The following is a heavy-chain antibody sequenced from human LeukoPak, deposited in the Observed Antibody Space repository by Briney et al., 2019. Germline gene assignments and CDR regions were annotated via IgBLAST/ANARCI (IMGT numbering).Heavy chain of an antibody. D-gene: IGHD6-13*01. CDR3: ARAGYSSSWYAQFPFSFDY. Sequence: IPSETLSLTCAVYGGSFSGYYWSWIRQPPGKGLEWIGEINHSGSTNYNPSLKSRVTISVDTSKNQFSLKLSSVTAADTAVYYCARAGYSSSWYAQFPFSFDYWGQGTLVTVSS. J-gene: IGHJ4*02. CDR2: INHSGST. V-gene: IGHV4-34*01. CDR1: GGSFSGYY.